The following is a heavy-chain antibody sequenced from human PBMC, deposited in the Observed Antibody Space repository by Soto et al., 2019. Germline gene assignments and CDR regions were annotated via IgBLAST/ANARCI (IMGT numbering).Heavy chain of an antibody. V-gene: IGHV3-48*03. CDR3: AGSGLYRKWELPYYYYGMDV. D-gene: IGHD1-26*01. J-gene: IGHJ6*02. Sequence: EVQLVESGGGLVQPGGSLRLSCAASGFTFSSYEMNWVRQAPGKGLEWVSYISSSGSTIYYADSVKGRFTISRDNAKNSLYLQMNSLRAEDTAGYYCAGSGLYRKWELPYYYYGMDVWGQGTTVTVSS. CDR2: ISSSGSTI. CDR1: GFTFSSYE.